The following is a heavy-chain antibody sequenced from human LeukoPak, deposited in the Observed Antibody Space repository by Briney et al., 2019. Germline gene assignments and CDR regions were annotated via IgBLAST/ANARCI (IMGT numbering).Heavy chain of an antibody. CDR3: ARDITMVSYDY. CDR2: INPNSGGT. Sequence: ASVKVSCKASGYTFTSYYMHWVRQAPGQGLEWMGIINPNSGGTNYAQKFQGRVTMTRDTSISTAYMELSRLRSDDTAVYYCARDITMVSYDYWGQGTLVTVSS. CDR1: GYTFTSYY. V-gene: IGHV1-2*02. J-gene: IGHJ4*02. D-gene: IGHD3-10*01.